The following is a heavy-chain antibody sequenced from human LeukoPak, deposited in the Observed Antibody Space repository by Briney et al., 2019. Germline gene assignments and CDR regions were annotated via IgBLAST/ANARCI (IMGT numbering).Heavy chain of an antibody. V-gene: IGHV4-61*10. Sequence: SETLSLTCTVSGDSISSGDYYWSWIRQPAGKGLEWIGYVHYSGSTNYNPSLKSRVTISVDTSKNQFSLKLSSVTTADTAVYYCARVEEGYGSGRRGNFYYYYMDVWGKGTTVTISS. CDR2: VHYSGST. D-gene: IGHD3-10*01. J-gene: IGHJ6*03. CDR3: ARVEEGYGSGRRGNFYYYYMDV. CDR1: GDSISSGDYY.